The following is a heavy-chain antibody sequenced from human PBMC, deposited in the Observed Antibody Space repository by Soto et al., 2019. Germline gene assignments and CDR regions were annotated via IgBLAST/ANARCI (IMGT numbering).Heavy chain of an antibody. Sequence: QVQLVESGGGVVQPGRSLRLSCAASGFTSSMYAMHWVRQAPGKGLEWVAVISYDGSHKYYTDSVKGRFTISRDNPKNTLYLQMNSLRAEDTALYYCARVGFSVMVRGVDPFALGNLDVWGQGTTVTVSS. J-gene: IGHJ6*02. CDR2: ISYDGSHK. D-gene: IGHD3-10*01. CDR1: GFTSSMYA. V-gene: IGHV3-30-3*01. CDR3: ARVGFSVMVRGVDPFALGNLDV.